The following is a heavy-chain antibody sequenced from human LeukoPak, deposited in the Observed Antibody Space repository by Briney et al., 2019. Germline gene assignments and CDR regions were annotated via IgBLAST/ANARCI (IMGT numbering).Heavy chain of an antibody. V-gene: IGHV3-9*03. D-gene: IGHD6-19*01. CDR3: ARGRGSDYYHYYYMDV. CDR2: INWNSGSV. CDR1: EFSIDDFA. J-gene: IGHJ6*03. Sequence: GRSLRLSCAGSEFSIDDFAMHWVRHAPGKGLEWVSSINWNSGSVAYADSVKGRFTISRENAKNSLYLQMNSLRAEDMGLYYCARGRGSDYYHYYYMDVWGKGTTVTVSS.